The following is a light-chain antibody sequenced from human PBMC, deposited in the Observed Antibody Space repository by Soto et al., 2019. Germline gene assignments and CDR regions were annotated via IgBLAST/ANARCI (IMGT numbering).Light chain of an antibody. V-gene: IGKV3-20*01. CDR3: QQYGNSRWT. CDR2: GAS. Sequence: EVVLTQSPGTLSLFPGERATLSCRASQSVSSSYLAWDQQKPGQAPRLLTFGASSRATGIPDRFSGSGSGTDFILTISRLVPEDFAVYYCQQYGNSRWTFGQGTKVDIK. J-gene: IGKJ1*01. CDR1: QSVSSSY.